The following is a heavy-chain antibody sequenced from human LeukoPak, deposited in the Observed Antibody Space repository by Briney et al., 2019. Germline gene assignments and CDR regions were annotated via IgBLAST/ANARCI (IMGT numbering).Heavy chain of an antibody. CDR1: GGSISSGDYY. CDR3: ARDYYDSSGYYVFDY. D-gene: IGHD3-22*01. V-gene: IGHV4-30-4*01. CDR2: IYYSGST. J-gene: IGHJ4*02. Sequence: SETLSLTCTVSGGSISSGDYYWSWIRQPPGKGLEWIGYIYYSGSTYYNPSLKSRVTISVDTSKNQFSLKLSSVTAADTAVYYCARDYYDSSGYYVFDYGGRGPLVTVSS.